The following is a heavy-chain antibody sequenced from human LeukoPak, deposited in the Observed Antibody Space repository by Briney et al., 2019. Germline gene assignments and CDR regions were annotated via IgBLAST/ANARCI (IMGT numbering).Heavy chain of an antibody. D-gene: IGHD6-13*01. CDR2: SHHTGGT. CDR1: GGSFSGYF. Sequence: MASETLSLTCGVYGGSFSGYFWTWFRQSPGRGLEWIGESHHTGGTNYNPSLESRVTISEDTSRNHLSLTLRSVTAADTAVYYCARGLGYSSSWYYDYWGQGTLVTVSS. CDR3: ARGLGYSSSWYYDY. V-gene: IGHV4-34*01. J-gene: IGHJ4*02.